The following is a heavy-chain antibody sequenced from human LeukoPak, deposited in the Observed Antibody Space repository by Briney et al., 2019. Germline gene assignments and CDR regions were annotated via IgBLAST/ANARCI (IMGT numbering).Heavy chain of an antibody. J-gene: IGHJ4*02. Sequence: GASVKVSCKASGYTFTGYYMHWVRQAPGQGLEWMGWINPNSGGTNYAQKFQGRVTMTWDTSISTAYMELSRLRSDDTAVYYCAFYRGASSYFAYWGQGTLVTVSS. CDR3: AFYRGASSYFAY. D-gene: IGHD3-10*01. V-gene: IGHV1-2*02. CDR1: GYTFTGYY. CDR2: INPNSGGT.